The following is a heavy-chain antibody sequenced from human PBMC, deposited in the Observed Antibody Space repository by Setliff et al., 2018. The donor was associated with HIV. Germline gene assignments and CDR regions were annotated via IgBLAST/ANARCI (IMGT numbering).Heavy chain of an antibody. D-gene: IGHD2-2*01. CDR3: ARRYQSVDAVDY. CDR1: GGSISSSSYY. V-gene: IGHV4-39*01. J-gene: IGHJ4*02. CDR2: IYYSGST. Sequence: SETLSLTCTVSGGSISSSSYYWGWIRQPPGKGLEWIGSIYYSGSTYYNPSLKSRVTISVDTSKNQFSLKLSSVTAADTAVYYCARRYQSVDAVDYRGQGTLVTVSS.